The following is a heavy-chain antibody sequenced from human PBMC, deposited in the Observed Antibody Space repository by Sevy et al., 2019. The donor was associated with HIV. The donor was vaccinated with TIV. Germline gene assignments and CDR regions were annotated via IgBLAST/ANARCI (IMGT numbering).Heavy chain of an antibody. J-gene: IGHJ4*02. CDR3: TRGLATADTPEYYFDY. D-gene: IGHD5-12*01. V-gene: IGHV3-49*03. CDR1: GFTFDDYA. CDR2: ITRNSYEANGGTT. Sequence: GGSLRLSCTTSGFTFDDYAMNWFRQAPGKWLEWVAFITRNSYEANGGTTDYATSVKGTFMISRVDSKSIAYVQMNSLKTEDAAVYYCTRGLATADTPEYYFDYWGQGTLVTVSS.